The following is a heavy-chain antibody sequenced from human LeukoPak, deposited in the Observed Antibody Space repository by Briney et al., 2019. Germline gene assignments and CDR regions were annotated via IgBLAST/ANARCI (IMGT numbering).Heavy chain of an antibody. CDR2: VDPEDGET. D-gene: IGHD3-9*01. V-gene: IGHV1-69-2*01. CDR1: GYTFTDYY. CDR3: ATLDDILTGAGAYCFDY. Sequence: ASVKVSCKVSGYTFTDYYMHWVQQAPGKGLEWMGLVDPEDGETIYAEKFQGRVTITADTSTDAAYMELSSLRSEDTAVYYCATLDDILTGAGAYCFDYWGQGTLVTVSS. J-gene: IGHJ4*02.